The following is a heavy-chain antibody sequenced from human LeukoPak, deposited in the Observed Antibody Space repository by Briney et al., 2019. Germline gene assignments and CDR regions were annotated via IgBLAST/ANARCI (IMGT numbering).Heavy chain of an antibody. CDR3: ARRSYYDSSAIFDY. V-gene: IGHV4-4*02. CDR2: IYHSGST. J-gene: IGHJ4*02. CDR1: GGSISSSNW. D-gene: IGHD3-22*01. Sequence: PSGTLSLTCAVSGGSISSSNWWSWVRQPPGKGLEWIGEIYHSGSTYYNPSLKSRVTISVDTSKNQFSLKLSSVTAADTAVFYCARRSYYDSSAIFDYWGQGTLVTVSS.